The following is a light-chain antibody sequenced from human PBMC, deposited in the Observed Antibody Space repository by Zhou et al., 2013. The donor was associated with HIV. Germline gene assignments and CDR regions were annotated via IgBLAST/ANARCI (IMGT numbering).Light chain of an antibody. CDR2: GAS. Sequence: IVLTQSPGTLSVSPGERATLSCRASQTVSSSHLAWYAQKPGQAPRLLIYGASSRASGVPDRVTGSGSGTEFTLTIASLQSEDFAVYFCQQYNYWPQTFGQGTQVEIK. CDR3: QQYNYWPQT. V-gene: IGKV3-15*01. CDR1: QTVSSSH. J-gene: IGKJ1*01.